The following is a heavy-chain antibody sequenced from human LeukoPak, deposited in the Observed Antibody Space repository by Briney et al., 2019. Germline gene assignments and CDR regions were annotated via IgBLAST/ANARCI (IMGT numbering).Heavy chain of an antibody. CDR2: IKQDESEK. CDR3: ARSKLAVSGNYFDY. CDR1: GFTFSTSW. D-gene: IGHD6-19*01. Sequence: GGSLRLSCAASGFTFSTSWMSWVRQAPGKGLEWVANIKQDESEKYYVDSVKGRFTISRDNAKNPLYLQMNSLRAEDTAVYYCARSKLAVSGNYFDYWGQGTLVTVSS. J-gene: IGHJ4*02. V-gene: IGHV3-7*01.